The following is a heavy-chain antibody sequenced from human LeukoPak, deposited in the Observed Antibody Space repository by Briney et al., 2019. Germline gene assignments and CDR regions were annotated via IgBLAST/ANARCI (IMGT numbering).Heavy chain of an antibody. CDR1: GFTLSSYA. V-gene: IGHV3-23*01. D-gene: IGHD4-17*01. J-gene: IGHJ2*01. CDR3: AKDPKYGDTSYWYFDL. Sequence: GGSLRLSCAASGFTLSSYAMSWVRQAPGKGLEWVSAISGSATGSVTTYYTDSVKGRFTISRDNSKNTLYLQMNSLRAEDTAVYYCAKDPKYGDTSYWYFDLWGRGTLVTVSS. CDR2: ISGSATGSVTT.